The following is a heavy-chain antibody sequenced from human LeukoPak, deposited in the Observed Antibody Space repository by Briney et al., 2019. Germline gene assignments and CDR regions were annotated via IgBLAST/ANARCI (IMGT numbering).Heavy chain of an antibody. CDR1: GFTFSSYA. D-gene: IGHD2-15*01. Sequence: GGSLRLSCAASGFTFSSYAMSWVRQAPGKGLEWVSAISGSGGSTYYADSVKGRFTISRDNSKNTLYLKMNSLRDEDTDVYYCAKDGFDIVVVVAATPIYFDYWGQGTLVTVSS. CDR3: AKDGFDIVVVVAATPIYFDY. CDR2: ISGSGGST. V-gene: IGHV3-23*01. J-gene: IGHJ4*02.